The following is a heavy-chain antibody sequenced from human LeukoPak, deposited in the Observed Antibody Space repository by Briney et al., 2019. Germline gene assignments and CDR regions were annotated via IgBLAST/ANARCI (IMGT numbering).Heavy chain of an antibody. CDR3: LGSASYTH. D-gene: IGHD3-10*01. J-gene: IGHJ4*02. Sequence: PGGSLRLSCAASGFTFSSYWMNWVRQAPGKGLEWVANIKQDGSEKYYVDSVNGRFTISRDNAKNSLYLQMNSLRVDDTAVYFCLGSASYTHWGQGTLVTVSS. CDR1: GFTFSSYW. V-gene: IGHV3-7*01. CDR2: IKQDGSEK.